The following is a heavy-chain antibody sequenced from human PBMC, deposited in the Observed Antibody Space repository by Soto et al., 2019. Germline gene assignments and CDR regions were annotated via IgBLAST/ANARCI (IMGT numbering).Heavy chain of an antibody. V-gene: IGHV1-2*04. J-gene: IGHJ6*04. CDR1: GYTFTGYY. Sequence: GASVKVSCKASGYTFTGYYIHWVRQAPGQGLEWMGWINPNSGGTNYAQKFQGWVTMTRDTSISTAYMELSRLRSDDTAVYYCARDVMITFGGVIGPTGLYGMDVGGKGTRVTVS. CDR2: INPNSGGT. CDR3: ARDVMITFGGVIGPTGLYGMDV. D-gene: IGHD3-16*02.